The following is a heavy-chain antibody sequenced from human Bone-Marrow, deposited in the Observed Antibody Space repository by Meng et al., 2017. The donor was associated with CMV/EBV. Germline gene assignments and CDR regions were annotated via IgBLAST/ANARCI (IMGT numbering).Heavy chain of an antibody. CDR3: ARQVDGYRVYY. CDR1: GGSISSYY. D-gene: IGHD5-24*01. Sequence: SETLSLTCTVSGGSISSYYWSWIRQPPGKGLEWIGYIYYSGSSNYNPSLKSRVTISVDTSKNQFSLKLNSVTAADTAVYYCARQVDGYRVYYWDQGTLATVSS. J-gene: IGHJ4*02. V-gene: IGHV4-59*03. CDR2: IYYSGSS.